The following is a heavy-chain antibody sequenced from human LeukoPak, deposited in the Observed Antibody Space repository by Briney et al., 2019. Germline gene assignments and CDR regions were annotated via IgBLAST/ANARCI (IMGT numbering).Heavy chain of an antibody. V-gene: IGHV3-66*01. CDR3: ARDRRSIVGATLHSDY. CDR1: GFTVSSNY. Sequence: GGSLRLSRAASGFTVSSNYMSWVRQAPGKGLEWVSVIYSGGSTYYADSVKGRFTISRDNSKNTLYLQMNSLRAEDTAVYYCARDRRSIVGATLHSDYWGQGTLVTVSS. CDR2: IYSGGST. D-gene: IGHD1-26*01. J-gene: IGHJ4*02.